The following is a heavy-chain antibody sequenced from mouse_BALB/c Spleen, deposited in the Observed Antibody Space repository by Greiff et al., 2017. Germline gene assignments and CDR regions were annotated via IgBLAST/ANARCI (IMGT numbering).Heavy chain of an antibody. J-gene: IGHJ3*01. D-gene: IGHD2-4*01. CDR2: INPGSGGT. CDR3: ARGRDYDRFAY. CDR1: GYAFTNYL. Sequence: QVQLKESGAELVRPGTSVKVSCKASGYAFTNYLIEWVKQRPGQGLEWIGVINPGSGGTNYNEKFKGKATLTADKSSSTAYMQLSSLTSDDSAVYFCARGRDYDRFAYWGQGTLVTVSA. V-gene: IGHV1-54*01.